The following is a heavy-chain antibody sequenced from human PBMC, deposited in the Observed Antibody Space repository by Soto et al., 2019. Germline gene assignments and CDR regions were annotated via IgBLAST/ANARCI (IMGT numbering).Heavy chain of an antibody. CDR1: AVGVSSNSDA. D-gene: IGHD6-19*01. CDR3: ARDPQYSSGWPNYYYMDV. Sequence: TLSRTCAISAVGVSSNSDAWNWIRQSPSRGLEWLGRTYYRSKWYNDYAVSVKSRITINPDTSKNQFSLQLNSVTPEDTAVYYCARDPQYSSGWPNYYYMDVWGKGTTVTVSS. V-gene: IGHV6-1*01. CDR2: TYYRSKWYN. J-gene: IGHJ6*03.